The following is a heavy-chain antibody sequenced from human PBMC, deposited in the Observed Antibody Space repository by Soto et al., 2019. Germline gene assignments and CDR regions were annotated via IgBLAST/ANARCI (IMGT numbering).Heavy chain of an antibody. CDR2: INAGNGNT. V-gene: IGHV1-3*01. Sequence: QVQLVQSGAEVKKPGASVKVSCKASGYTFTSYAMHWVRQAPGQRLEWMGWINAGNGNTKYSQKFQGRVTITRDTSASTAYMELSSLRSEDTAVYYCARDHRDGYNYAFDIWGQGTMVTVSS. CDR1: GYTFTSYA. J-gene: IGHJ3*02. D-gene: IGHD5-12*01. CDR3: ARDHRDGYNYAFDI.